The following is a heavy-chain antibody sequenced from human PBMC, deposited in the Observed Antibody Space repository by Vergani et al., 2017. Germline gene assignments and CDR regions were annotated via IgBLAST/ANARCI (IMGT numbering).Heavy chain of an antibody. J-gene: IGHJ1*01. D-gene: IGHD3-10*01. CDR1: GFTFDTYT. Sequence: VQLVESGGGVVQPGGSLRLSCAGAGFTFDTYTMAYVRQAPGKGLEWVATISSGGGDIFYADSVKGRFTISRDNSKNTLVLQMNSLKDEDTAVYYCTTAWGLYYLHGEYFQYWGRGTLVSVSS. CDR2: ISSGGGDI. V-gene: IGHV3-23*04. CDR3: TTAWGLYYLHGEYFQY.